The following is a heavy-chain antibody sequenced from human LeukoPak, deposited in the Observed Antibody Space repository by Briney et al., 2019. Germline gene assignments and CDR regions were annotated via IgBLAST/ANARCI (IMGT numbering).Heavy chain of an antibody. CDR2: ISSGSTNI. Sequence: KTGGPLRLSCAASGFTFSIYSMNWVRQAPGKGLEWVSCISSGSTNIYYADPVRGRFTISRDNAKNSLYLQMNSLRAEDTAVYYCARVGGYCSSVSNCYGDYWGQGTLVTVSS. CDR1: GFTFSIYS. CDR3: ARVGGYCSSVSNCYGDY. D-gene: IGHD2-2*03. V-gene: IGHV3-21*01. J-gene: IGHJ4*02.